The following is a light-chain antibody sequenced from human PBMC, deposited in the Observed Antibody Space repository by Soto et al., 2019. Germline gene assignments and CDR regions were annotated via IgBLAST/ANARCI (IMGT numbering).Light chain of an antibody. V-gene: IGLV2-14*01. CDR3: SSYTSSSTLE. Sequence: QSVLTQPPSASGTPGQRVSISCSGTSSDVGGYNYVSWYQQHPGKAPKLMIYEVSNRPSGVSNRFSGSKSGNTASLTISGLQAEDEADYYCSSYTSSSTLEIGGGTKLTVL. CDR1: SSDVGGYNY. J-gene: IGLJ2*01. CDR2: EVS.